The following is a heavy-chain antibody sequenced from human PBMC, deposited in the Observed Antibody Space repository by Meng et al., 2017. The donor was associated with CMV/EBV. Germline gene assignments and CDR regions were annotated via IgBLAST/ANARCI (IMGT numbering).Heavy chain of an antibody. CDR3: AGDGNYYGV. CDR2: IYSKGTT. CDR1: RFSVSNNI. V-gene: IGHV3-53*01. Sequence: EWQLLGPGGGLIPPWGSFGVSCAASRFSVSNNIRGWSRQAPGKGVEWVSLIYSKGTTDYADSVKSRFTISRDNSNKTFYLQMNSLRAEDTAVYYGAGDGNYYGVWGQGTLVTVSS. J-gene: IGHJ4*02. D-gene: IGHD1-26*01.